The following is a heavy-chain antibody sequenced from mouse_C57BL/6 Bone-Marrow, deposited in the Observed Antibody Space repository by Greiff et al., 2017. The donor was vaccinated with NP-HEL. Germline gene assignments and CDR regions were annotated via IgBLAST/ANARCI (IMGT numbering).Heavy chain of an antibody. CDR1: GFTFSDYY. CDR3: ARGDPHYARDD. Sequence: EVQVVESEGGLVQPGSSMKLSCTASGFTFSDYYMAWVRQVPEKGLEWVATINYDGSSTYYLDSLKSRFIISSDNAKNILYLQRSSLKSEDTATYYCARGDPHYARDDWGQGTSVTVSS. CDR2: INYDGSST. V-gene: IGHV5-16*01. J-gene: IGHJ4*01.